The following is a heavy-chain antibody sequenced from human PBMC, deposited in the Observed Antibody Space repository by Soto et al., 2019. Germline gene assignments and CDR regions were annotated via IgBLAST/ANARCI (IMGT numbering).Heavy chain of an antibody. CDR1: GGSINSGDYY. CDR3: ARAGRRSGYYTAGWFDP. D-gene: IGHD3-3*01. Sequence: QVQLQESGPGLVKPSQTLSLTCTVSGGSINSGDYYWSWIRQPPGKGLEWIGYIYYSGSGSAYYNPSLKSRITMSVDTSKNQFSLKLSSLTVADTAVYYCARAGRRSGYYTAGWFDPWGQGTLVTVSS. CDR2: IYYSGSGSA. J-gene: IGHJ5*02. V-gene: IGHV4-30-4*01.